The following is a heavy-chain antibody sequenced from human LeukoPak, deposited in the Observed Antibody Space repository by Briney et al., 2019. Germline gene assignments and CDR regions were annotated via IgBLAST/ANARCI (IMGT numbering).Heavy chain of an antibody. D-gene: IGHD3-22*01. CDR2: IYTSGST. V-gene: IGHV4-4*07. J-gene: IGHJ4*02. CDR3: ARGYSYYDSSGYYESDY. Sequence: SETLSLTCTVSGGSISSYYWSWIRQPAGKGLEWIGRIYTSGSTNYNPSLKSRVTMSVDTSKNQFSLKLSSVTAEDTAVYYCARGYSYYDSSGYYESDYWGQGTLVTVSS. CDR1: GGSISSYY.